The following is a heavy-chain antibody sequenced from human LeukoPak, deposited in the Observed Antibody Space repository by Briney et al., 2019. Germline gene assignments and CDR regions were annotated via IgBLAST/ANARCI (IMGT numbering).Heavy chain of an antibody. CDR2: ISSSGSTI. Sequence: GGSLRLSCAASGFTFSSYAMSWVRQAPGKGLEWVSYISSSGSTIYYADSVKGRFTISRDNAKNSLYLQMNSLRAEDTAVYYCARDLRYDRGSSDAFDIWGQGTMVTVSS. CDR1: GFTFSSYA. J-gene: IGHJ3*02. CDR3: ARDLRYDRGSSDAFDI. V-gene: IGHV3-48*04. D-gene: IGHD3-22*01.